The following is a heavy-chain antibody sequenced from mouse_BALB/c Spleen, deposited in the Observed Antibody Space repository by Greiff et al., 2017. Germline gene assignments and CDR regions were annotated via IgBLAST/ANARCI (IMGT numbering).Heavy chain of an antibody. CDR3: ARSMITTRYAMDY. D-gene: IGHD2-4*01. CDR2: ISYSGST. V-gene: IGHV3-8*02. J-gene: IGHJ4*01. CDR1: GDSITSGY. Sequence: DVKLQESGPSLVKPSQTLSLTCSVTGDSITSGYWNWIRKFPGNKLEYMGYISYSGSTYYNPSLKSRISITRDTSKNQYYLQLNSVTTEDTATYYCARSMITTRYAMDYWGQGTSVTVSS.